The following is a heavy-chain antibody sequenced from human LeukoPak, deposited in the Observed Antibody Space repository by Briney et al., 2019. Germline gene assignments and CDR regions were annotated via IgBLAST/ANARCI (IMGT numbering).Heavy chain of an antibody. V-gene: IGHV3-23*01. J-gene: IGHJ4*02. D-gene: IGHD6-19*01. CDR1: GLLFSSYA. CDR2: ISGSGGST. Sequence: TGGSLSLFCRASGLLFSSYAVLWARQAPGRGLEWVSAISGSGGSTYYADSVKGRFTITRDKSKNTMSLQMNSLSAKDTAVYDCAKVWYSSGGPRGATRPLPNYWGQGTLVTVSS. CDR3: AKVWYSSGGPRGATRPLPNY.